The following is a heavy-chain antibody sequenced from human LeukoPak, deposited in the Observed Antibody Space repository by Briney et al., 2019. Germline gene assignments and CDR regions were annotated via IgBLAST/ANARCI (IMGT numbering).Heavy chain of an antibody. Sequence: PSETLSLTCTVSGGAISSSTYYWAWIRQPPGKGLEWIGSIYYSGGTYCNPSLKSRVTISVDTSKNQFSLNLTYVTAADTGVYYCSRNLRGYWGYGFYFCYWGPGTLVTGS. CDR3: SRNLRGYWGYGFYFCY. J-gene: IGHJ4*02. V-gene: IGHV4-39*01. CDR2: IYYSGGT. D-gene: IGHD2-15*01. CDR1: GGAISSSTYY.